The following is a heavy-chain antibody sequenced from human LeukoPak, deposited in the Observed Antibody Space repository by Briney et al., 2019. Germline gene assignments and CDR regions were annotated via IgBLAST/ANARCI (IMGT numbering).Heavy chain of an antibody. CDR1: GFTFSSYA. V-gene: IGHV4-59*01. J-gene: IGHJ4*02. D-gene: IGHD5-18*01. CDR2: IYYSGST. Sequence: GSLRLSCAASGFTFSSYAMSWIRQPPGKGLEWIGYIYYSGSTNYNPSLKSRVTISVDTSKNQFSLKLSSVTAADTAVYYCARAGYSYVRYFDYWGQGTLVTVSS. CDR3: ARAGYSYVRYFDY.